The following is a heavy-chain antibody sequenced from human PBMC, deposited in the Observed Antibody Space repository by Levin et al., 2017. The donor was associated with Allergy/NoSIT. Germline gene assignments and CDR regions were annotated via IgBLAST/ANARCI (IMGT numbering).Heavy chain of an antibody. V-gene: IGHV4-31*03. CDR2: IYYSGST. Sequence: LRLSCTVSGGSISGGGYHWTWIRQHPEKGLEWIGYIYYSGSTFYNPSLKSRLMISVDTSKNQFSLNVSSVTAADTAVYYCAREDGSTFDFWGQRALVTVAS. CDR1: GGSISGGGYH. CDR3: AREDGSTFDF. D-gene: IGHD2-2*03. J-gene: IGHJ4*02.